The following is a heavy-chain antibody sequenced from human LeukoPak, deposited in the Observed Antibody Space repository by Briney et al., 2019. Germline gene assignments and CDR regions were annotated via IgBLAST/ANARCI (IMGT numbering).Heavy chain of an antibody. CDR2: ISSSGATI. Sequence: GGSLRLSCAASTFAFRDYYMSWIRQAPGRGLEWVSYISSSGATIYYADSVKGRFTISRDNTKNSLYLQMNSLRAEDTAIYYCANNHAGTDILTAYRLPLGYMDVWGKGTTVTVSS. D-gene: IGHD3-9*01. J-gene: IGHJ6*03. V-gene: IGHV3-11*04. CDR3: ANNHAGTDILTAYRLPLGYMDV. CDR1: TFAFRDYY.